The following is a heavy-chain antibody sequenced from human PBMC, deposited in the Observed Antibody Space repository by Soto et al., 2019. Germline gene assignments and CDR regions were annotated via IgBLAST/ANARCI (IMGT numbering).Heavy chain of an antibody. CDR3: ARGGITMIVVVIRDDAFDI. CDR1: GYTFTSYD. D-gene: IGHD3-22*01. V-gene: IGHV1-8*01. J-gene: IGHJ3*02. Sequence: QVQLVQSGAEVKKPGASVKVSCKASGYTFTSYDINWVRQATGHGLEWMGWMNPNSGNTGYAQKFQGRVTMTRNTSIITAYMELSSLRSEDTAVYYCARGGITMIVVVIRDDAFDIWGQGTMVTVSS. CDR2: MNPNSGNT.